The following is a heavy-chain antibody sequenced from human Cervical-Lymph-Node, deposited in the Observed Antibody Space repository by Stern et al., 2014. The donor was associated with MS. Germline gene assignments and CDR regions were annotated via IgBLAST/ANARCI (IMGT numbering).Heavy chain of an antibody. CDR1: GFTFSDYY. D-gene: IGHD6-19*01. V-gene: IGHV3-11*01. CDR3: ARSHSKWLVHDAFDI. J-gene: IGHJ3*02. CDR2: ISSSGSSI. Sequence: QVQLVESGGGLVKPGGSLRLSCAASGFTFSDYYMSWIRQAPGKGLEWVSSISSSGSSIYYADSVKGRFPISRDNAKNSLYLQMNSLRAEDTAVYYCARSHSKWLVHDAFDIWGQGTMVSVSS.